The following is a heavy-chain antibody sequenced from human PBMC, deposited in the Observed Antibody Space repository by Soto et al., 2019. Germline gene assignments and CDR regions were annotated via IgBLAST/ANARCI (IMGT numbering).Heavy chain of an antibody. J-gene: IGHJ3*02. CDR3: ARMTTVTTPDAFDI. CDR2: INPNSGGT. D-gene: IGHD4-17*01. CDR1: GYTFTGYY. Sequence: ASVKVSCKASGYTFTGYYMHWVRQAPGQGLEWMGWINPNSGGTNYAQKFQGCVTMTRDTSISTAYMELSRLRSDDTAVYYCARMTTVTTPDAFDIWGQGTMVTVS. V-gene: IGHV1-2*04.